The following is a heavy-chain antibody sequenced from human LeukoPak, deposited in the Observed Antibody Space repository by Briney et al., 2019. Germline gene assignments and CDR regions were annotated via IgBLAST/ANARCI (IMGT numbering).Heavy chain of an antibody. D-gene: IGHD5-24*01. CDR2: INPNSGGT. V-gene: IGHV1-2*02. J-gene: IGHJ4*02. Sequence: GASVKVSCKASGYTFTGYYMHWVRQAPGQGLEWMGWINPNSGGTNYAQKFQGRVTITRNTSISTAYMELSSLRSEDTAVYYCARDGYNQGDYWGQGTLVTVSS. CDR3: ARDGYNQGDY. CDR1: GYTFTGYY.